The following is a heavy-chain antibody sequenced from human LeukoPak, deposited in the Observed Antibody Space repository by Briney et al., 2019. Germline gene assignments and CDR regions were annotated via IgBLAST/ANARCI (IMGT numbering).Heavy chain of an antibody. V-gene: IGHV3-66*01. CDR3: AKDTQARIYDFWSGYSSL. J-gene: IGHJ4*02. Sequence: GGSLRLSCAASGFTVSSNYMSWVCQAPGKGLEWVSVIYSGGSTYYADSVKGRFTISRDNSKNTLYLQMNSLRAEDTAVYYCAKDTQARIYDFWSGYSSLWGQGTLVTVSS. CDR2: IYSGGST. D-gene: IGHD3-3*01. CDR1: GFTVSSNY.